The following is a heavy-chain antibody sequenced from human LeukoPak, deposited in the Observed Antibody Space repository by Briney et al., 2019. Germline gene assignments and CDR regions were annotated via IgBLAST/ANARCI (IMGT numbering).Heavy chain of an antibody. CDR2: INPSGGST. CDR3: AREFGSGSYYAETLFDY. V-gene: IGHV1-46*01. J-gene: IGHJ4*02. CDR1: GYTFTSYY. Sequence: EASVKVSCKASGYTFTSYYMHWVRQAPGQGLEWMGIINPSGGSTSYAQKFQGRVTMTRDTSTSTVYMELSSLRSKDTAVYYCAREFGSGSYYAETLFDYWGQGTLVTVSS. D-gene: IGHD1-26*01.